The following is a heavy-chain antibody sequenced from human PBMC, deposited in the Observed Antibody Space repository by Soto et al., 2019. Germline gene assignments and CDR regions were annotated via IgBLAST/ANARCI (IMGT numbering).Heavy chain of an antibody. CDR1: GYTFTSYG. CDR2: ISAYNGNT. V-gene: IGHV1-18*01. D-gene: IGHD3-3*01. J-gene: IGHJ6*03. CDR3: ARDSLEWLFQVDYMDV. Sequence: ASVKVSCKASGYTFTSYGISWVRQAPGQGLEWMGWISAYNGNTNYAQKLQGRVTMTTDTSTSTAYMELRSLRSDDTAVYYCARDSLEWLFQVDYMDVWGKGTTVTVSS.